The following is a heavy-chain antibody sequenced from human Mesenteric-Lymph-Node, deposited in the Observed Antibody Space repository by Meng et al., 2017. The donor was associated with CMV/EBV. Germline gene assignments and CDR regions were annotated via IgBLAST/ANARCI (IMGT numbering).Heavy chain of an antibody. D-gene: IGHD6-19*01. V-gene: IGHV3-74*01. J-gene: IGHJ4*02. CDR3: AKEGGYSSGWYFFDY. CDR1: GFTFSSFW. CDR2: INGDGGNT. Sequence: GESLKISCAASGFTFSSFWMHWVRQAPGKGLVWVSRINGDGGNTNYADSVRGRFTISRDNAKNTLYLQMNSLRAEDTAVYYCAKEGGYSSGWYFFDYWGQGTLVTVSS.